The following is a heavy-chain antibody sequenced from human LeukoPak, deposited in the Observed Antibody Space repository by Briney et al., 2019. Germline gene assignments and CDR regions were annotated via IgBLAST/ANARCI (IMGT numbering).Heavy chain of an antibody. CDR2: ISSSSTYI. J-gene: IGHJ4*02. V-gene: IGHV3-21*01. Sequence: GGSLRLSCAASGFTFDSYGMNWVRQAPGKGLEWISSISSSSTYIYYADSVKGRLTISRDNAKNSLYLQMSSLRAEDTAVYYCARAYCSSTRCSYYFDSWGQGTLVTVSS. CDR1: GFTFDSYG. D-gene: IGHD2-2*01. CDR3: ARAYCSSTRCSYYFDS.